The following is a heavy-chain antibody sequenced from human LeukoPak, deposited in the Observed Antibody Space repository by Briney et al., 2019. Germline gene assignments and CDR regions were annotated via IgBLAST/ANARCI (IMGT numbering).Heavy chain of an antibody. V-gene: IGHV3-7*01. CDR2: IKQDGSEE. J-gene: IGHJ4*02. CDR3: ARDGSSGWYGDFDY. Sequence: GGSLRLSCAASGFTFSSYWMSWVRQAPGKGLEWVANIKQDGSEEYYVDSVKGRFTISRDNAKNSLYLQMNSLRAEDTAVYYCARDGSSGWYGDFDYWGQGTLVTVSS. CDR1: GFTFSSYW. D-gene: IGHD6-19*01.